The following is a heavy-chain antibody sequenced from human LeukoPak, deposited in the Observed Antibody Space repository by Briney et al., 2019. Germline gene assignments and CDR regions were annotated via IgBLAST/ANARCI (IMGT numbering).Heavy chain of an antibody. J-gene: IGHJ6*03. CDR1: GFTFSNYA. V-gene: IGHV3-30*04. CDR2: ISCDGSNK. CDR3: ARPHLSYGDIRDYYYYYMDV. Sequence: GGSLRLSCAASGFTFSNYAMHWVRQAPGKGLEWVAVISCDGSNKYYADSVKGRFTISRDISKNTVYLQMNSLRAEDTAVYYCARPHLSYGDIRDYYYYYMDVWGKGTTVTVSS. D-gene: IGHD4-17*01.